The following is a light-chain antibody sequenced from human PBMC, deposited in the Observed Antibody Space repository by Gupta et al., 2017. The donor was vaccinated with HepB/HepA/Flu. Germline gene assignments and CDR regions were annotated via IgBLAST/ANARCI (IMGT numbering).Light chain of an antibody. J-gene: IGLJ3*02. CDR1: WSNIGDNT. Sequence: SVVTQPPSVSEAPRQRVTISCSGSWSNIGDNTVNWYQQPPGKAPKLLIYYDDLLPSGVSDRFSGSKSGTSASLTISGLQSEDEADYCCAAWDDSLNGLVFGGGTKLTVL. CDR2: YDD. V-gene: IGLV1-36*01. CDR3: AAWDDSLNGLV.